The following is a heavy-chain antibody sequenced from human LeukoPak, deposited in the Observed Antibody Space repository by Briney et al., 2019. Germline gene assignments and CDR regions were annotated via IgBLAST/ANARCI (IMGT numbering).Heavy chain of an antibody. V-gene: IGHV3-64*01. D-gene: IGHD2-15*01. J-gene: IGHJ4*02. CDR2: ISSDGGDT. CDR1: GFTFSSYT. Sequence: GGSLRLSCAASGFTFSSYTMHWVRQAPGKGLEYVSAISSDGGDTNYANSVKGRFTISRDNTKNTLYLQMGSLRVEDMAVYYCARLGGIGDSWGQGTLVTVSS. CDR3: ARLGGIGDS.